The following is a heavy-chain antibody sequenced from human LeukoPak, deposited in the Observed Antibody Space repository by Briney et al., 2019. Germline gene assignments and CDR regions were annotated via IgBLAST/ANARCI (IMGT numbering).Heavy chain of an antibody. CDR1: GDSISSYH. Sequence: SETLSLTCTVSGDSISSYHSTWIRQPPGKALECIVYIYHTGNTNYNPSLKRRLTMSIAPSKNTFSLTLNSVTAADTAVYYCGRGNYGSGSYYVVDFDYWGQGTLATVSS. CDR2: IYHTGNT. V-gene: IGHV4-59*01. D-gene: IGHD3-10*01. J-gene: IGHJ4*02. CDR3: GRGNYGSGSYYVVDFDY.